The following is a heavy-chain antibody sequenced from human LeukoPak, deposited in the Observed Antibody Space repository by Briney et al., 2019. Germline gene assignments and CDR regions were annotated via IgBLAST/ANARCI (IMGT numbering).Heavy chain of an antibody. J-gene: IGHJ4*02. V-gene: IGHV1-18*01. CDR1: GYTFTSYG. CDR2: ISAYNGNT. Sequence: GASVKVSCKASGYTFTSYGISWVRQAPGQGLEWMGWISAYNGNTNYAQRLQGRVTMTTDTSTSTAYMELSSLSSEDTAIYYCATNTYDGYAIDSWGQGTLVAVSS. D-gene: IGHD5-24*01. CDR3: ATNTYDGYAIDS.